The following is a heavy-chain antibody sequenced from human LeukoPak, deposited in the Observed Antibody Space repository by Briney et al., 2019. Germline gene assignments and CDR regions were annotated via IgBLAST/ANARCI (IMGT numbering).Heavy chain of an antibody. Sequence: SGGSLRLXCAASGFTYSSYSMNWVRRAPGKGLEWISYISSGSSTIYYADSVKGRFTISRDNAKNSLYLQMNSLRAEDTAVYYCAREGNWNDVHWGQGTLVTVSS. CDR1: GFTYSSYS. CDR3: AREGNWNDVH. CDR2: ISSGSSTI. J-gene: IGHJ4*02. V-gene: IGHV3-48*01. D-gene: IGHD1-20*01.